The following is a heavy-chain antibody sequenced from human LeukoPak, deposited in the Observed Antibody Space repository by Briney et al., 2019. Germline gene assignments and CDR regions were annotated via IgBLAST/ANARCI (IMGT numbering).Heavy chain of an antibody. Sequence: GGSLRLSCAVSGITLSNYGMSWVRQAPGRGLEWVAGISDSGGRTNYADSVKGRLTISRDNPKNTLYLQMNSLRAEDTAVYFCAKRGVVIRVILVGFHKEAYYFDSWGQGALVTVSS. D-gene: IGHD3-22*01. CDR2: ISDSGGRT. V-gene: IGHV3-23*01. CDR1: GITLSNYG. CDR3: AKRGVVIRVILVGFHKEAYYFDS. J-gene: IGHJ4*02.